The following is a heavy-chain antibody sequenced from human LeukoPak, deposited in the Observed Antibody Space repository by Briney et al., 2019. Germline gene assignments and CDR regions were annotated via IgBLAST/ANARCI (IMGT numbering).Heavy chain of an antibody. V-gene: IGHV4-39*06. J-gene: IGHJ6*02. D-gene: IGHD6-6*01. CDR1: GGSISSSSYY. Sequence: SETLSLTCTVSGGSISSSSYYWGWIRQPPGKGLEWIGSIYYSGSTYYNPSLKSRVTISEDTSKNQFPLKLSSVTAADTAVYYCAGAPYSSSLGDYYYYGMDVWGQGTTVTVS. CDR2: IYYSGST. CDR3: AGAPYSSSLGDYYYYGMDV.